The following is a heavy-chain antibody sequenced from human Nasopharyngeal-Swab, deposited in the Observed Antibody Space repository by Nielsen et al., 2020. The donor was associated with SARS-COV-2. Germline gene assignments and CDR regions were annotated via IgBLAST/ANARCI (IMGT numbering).Heavy chain of an antibody. CDR2: IWYDGSNK. D-gene: IGHD3-22*01. V-gene: IGHV3-33*01. J-gene: IGHJ4*02. CDR1: GFTFSSYG. CDR3: ARDYYDSSGYYYFDC. Sequence: GGSLRLSCAASGFTFSSYGMHWVRQAPGKGLEWVAVIWYDGSNKYYADSVKGRFTISRDNSKNTLYLQMNSLRAEDTAVYYCARDYYDSSGYYYFDCWGQGTLVPVSS.